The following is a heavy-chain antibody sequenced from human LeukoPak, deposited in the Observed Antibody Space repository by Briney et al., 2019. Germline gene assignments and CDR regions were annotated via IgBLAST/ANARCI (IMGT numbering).Heavy chain of an antibody. CDR1: GFTFSTYW. J-gene: IGHJ4*02. CDR2: ISISNTI. CDR3: ARDLHCGGDCYPLTY. Sequence: GGSLRLSCAASGFTFSTYWMSWVRQAPGKGLEWLSYISISNTIYYADSVRGRFTISRDNAKNSLYLQMNSLRAEDTAVYYCARDLHCGGDCYPLTYWGQGTLVTVS. V-gene: IGHV3-48*01. D-gene: IGHD2-21*01.